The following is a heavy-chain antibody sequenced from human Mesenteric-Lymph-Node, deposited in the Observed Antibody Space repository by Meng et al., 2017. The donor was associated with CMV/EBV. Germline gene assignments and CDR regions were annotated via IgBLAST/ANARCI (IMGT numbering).Heavy chain of an antibody. V-gene: IGHV4-34*01. D-gene: IGHD3-9*01. J-gene: IGHJ4*02. CDR1: GGSVSGYY. CDR3: ARGSSYDILTGYFDY. Sequence: QVRVHQGGAGLLKPSGALSGTGAVYGGSVSGYYWNWIRQSPEKGLEWIGEINHSGSTTYNPSFTSRIIISVDTSTNQISLNMSSVTAADTAVYYCARGSSYDILTGYFDYWGQGALVTVSS. CDR2: INHSGST.